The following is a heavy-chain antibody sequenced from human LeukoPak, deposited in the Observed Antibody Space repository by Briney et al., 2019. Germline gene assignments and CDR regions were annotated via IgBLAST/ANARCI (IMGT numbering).Heavy chain of an antibody. CDR2: ISAYNGNT. Sequence: ASVKVSCKASGYTFTSYGISWVRQAPGQGLEWMGWISAYNGNTNYAQKLQGRVTMTTDTSTSTAYMELRSLRSDDTAVYYCARTLVFSYDSSGKTPFDYWGQGTLVTVSS. J-gene: IGHJ4*02. V-gene: IGHV1-18*01. D-gene: IGHD3-22*01. CDR1: GYTFTSYG. CDR3: ARTLVFSYDSSGKTPFDY.